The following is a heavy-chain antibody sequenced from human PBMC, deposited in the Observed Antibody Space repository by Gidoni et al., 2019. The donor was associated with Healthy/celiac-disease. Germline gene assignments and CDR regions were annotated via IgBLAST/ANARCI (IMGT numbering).Heavy chain of an antibody. J-gene: IGHJ3*02. CDR2: LWYDGMNK. CDR3: ARDKVNYDFWSCYYYDAFDI. V-gene: IGHV3-33*01. D-gene: IGHD3-3*01. Sequence: QVQLVESGGGVVQPGRSLRLSCEATGFTFSSQGSHWVRQAPGKGLEWVAVLWYDGMNKFYVASVKGRFTISRDNSNTTLYLQMNSLRAEDTAVYYCARDKVNYDFWSCYYYDAFDIWCQLPMVTVSS. CDR1: GFTFSSQG.